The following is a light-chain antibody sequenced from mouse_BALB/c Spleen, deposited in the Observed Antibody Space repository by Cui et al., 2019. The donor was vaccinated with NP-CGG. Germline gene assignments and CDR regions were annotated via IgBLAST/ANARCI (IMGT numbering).Light chain of an antibody. V-gene: IGKV4-70*01. J-gene: IGKJ4*01. CDR1: SSINH. CDR3: HQRSSYP. CDR2: DTS. Sequence: QIVLTQSPSIMSASPGEKVTMTCSASSSINHMSYYQPKTGTSPNRWIYDTSKLASGVPARFSGSGSGTSYSLTSSSREAEDAATYYCHQRSSYPFGSGTKLEIK.